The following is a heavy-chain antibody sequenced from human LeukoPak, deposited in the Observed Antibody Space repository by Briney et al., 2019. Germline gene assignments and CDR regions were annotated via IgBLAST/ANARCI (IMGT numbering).Heavy chain of an antibody. V-gene: IGHV4-31*03. J-gene: IGHJ4*02. CDR3: ARERVGALFDY. Sequence: PSETLSLTCTVSGGSISSGGYYWSWIRQHPGKGLEWIGYIYYSGSTYYNPPLKSRVTISVDTSKNQFSLKLSSVTAADTAVYYCARERVGALFDYWGQGTLVTVSS. CDR1: GGSISSGGYY. CDR2: IYYSGST. D-gene: IGHD1-26*01.